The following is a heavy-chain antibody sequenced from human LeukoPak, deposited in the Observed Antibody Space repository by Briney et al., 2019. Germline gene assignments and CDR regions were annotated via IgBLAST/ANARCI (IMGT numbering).Heavy chain of an antibody. CDR1: GFTFSSYS. CDR3: AREDSDGYNLNY. D-gene: IGHD5-24*01. Sequence: PGGSLRLSCAASGFTFSSYSMNWVRQAPGKGLEWVSSISSSSSYIYYADSVKGRFTISRDNAKNSLYLQMNSLRAEDTAVYYCAREDSDGYNLNYWGQGTLVTVSS. V-gene: IGHV3-21*01. CDR2: ISSSSSYI. J-gene: IGHJ4*02.